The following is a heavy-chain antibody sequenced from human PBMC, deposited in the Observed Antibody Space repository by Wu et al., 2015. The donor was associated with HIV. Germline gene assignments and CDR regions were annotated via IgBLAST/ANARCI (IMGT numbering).Heavy chain of an antibody. Sequence: QVQLVQSGAAVKKSGASVKVSCKTSGYIFTAYYIHWVRQAPGHGLEWMGWINPASGSTIYSEHFEGRLTVTSDTSVNTVYMELDTLIPDDTAVYYCTRDAPPVTTEFDYWGQGTLVTVSS. J-gene: IGHJ4*02. CDR2: INPASGST. V-gene: IGHV1-2*02. CDR1: GYIFTAYY. CDR3: TRDAPPVTTEFDY. D-gene: IGHD1-1*01.